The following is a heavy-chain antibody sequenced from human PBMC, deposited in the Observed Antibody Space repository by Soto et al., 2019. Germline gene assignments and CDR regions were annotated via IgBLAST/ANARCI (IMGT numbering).Heavy chain of an antibody. Sequence: QVQLQESGPGLVKPSQTLSLTCTVSGGSISSGGYYWSWIRQHPGKGLEWIGYIYYSGSTYYNPSLKSRVTISVDTSKNQFSLKLSSVTAADTAVYYCARSRSKQWLGQEYFQHWGQGTLVTVSS. CDR2: IYYSGST. CDR1: GGSISSGGYY. V-gene: IGHV4-31*03. CDR3: ARSRSKQWLGQEYFQH. J-gene: IGHJ1*01. D-gene: IGHD6-19*01.